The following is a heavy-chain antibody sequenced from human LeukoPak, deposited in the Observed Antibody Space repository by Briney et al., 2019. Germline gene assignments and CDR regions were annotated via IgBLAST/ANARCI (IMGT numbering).Heavy chain of an antibody. J-gene: IGHJ6*03. V-gene: IGHV3-7*01. CDR3: ARAVHGDYGGYYYYMDV. CDR2: IKQDGSEK. Sequence: TGGSLRLSCAASGFTFSSYWMSWVRQAPGKGLEWVANIKQDGSEKYYVDSVKGRFTISRDNAKNSLYLQMNSLRAEDTAVYYCARAVHGDYGGYYYYMDVWGEGTTVTVSS. D-gene: IGHD4-17*01. CDR1: GFTFSSYW.